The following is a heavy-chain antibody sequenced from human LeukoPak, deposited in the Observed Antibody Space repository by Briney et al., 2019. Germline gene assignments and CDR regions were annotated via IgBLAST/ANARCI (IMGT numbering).Heavy chain of an antibody. CDR3: ARVEWLTNYYYYGMDV. CDR1: GGSISSSNW. CDR2: IYHSGST. Sequence: SETLSLTCAVSGGSISSSNWWSWVRQPPGKGLEWIGEIYHSGSTNYNPSLKSRVTISVDKSKNQFSLKLSSVTAADTAVYYCARVEWLTNYYYYGMDVWGQGTAVTVSS. D-gene: IGHD3-3*01. V-gene: IGHV4-4*02. J-gene: IGHJ6*02.